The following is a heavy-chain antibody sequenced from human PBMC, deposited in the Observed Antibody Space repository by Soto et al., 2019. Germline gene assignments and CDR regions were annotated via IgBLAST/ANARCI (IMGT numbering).Heavy chain of an antibody. J-gene: IGHJ4*02. V-gene: IGHV3-30-3*01. D-gene: IGHD3-22*01. CDR3: ASRYHDRCINNLDY. Sequence: ALGLSGAPSPLTFRSYAMPWGRQAPGKGLELVAVISYDGSNKYYADSVKGRFTISRDNPKNTLYLQMTSLSADDAPVYYCASRYHDRCINNLDYWGQGT. CDR1: PLTFRSYA. CDR2: ISYDGSNK.